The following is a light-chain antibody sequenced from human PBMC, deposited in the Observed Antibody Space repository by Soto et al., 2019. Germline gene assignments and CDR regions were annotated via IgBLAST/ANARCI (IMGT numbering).Light chain of an antibody. CDR2: ANS. CDR3: QSYDSSLSGSNV. Sequence: QSVLTQPPSVSGAPGQRVTISCTGSSSNIGSGFDVHWYQQLPGTAPRLLIYANSNRPSGVPDRFSGSRSGSSASLAITGLQAEDEADYYCQSYDSSLSGSNVFGTGTKVPVL. CDR1: SSNIGSGFD. J-gene: IGLJ1*01. V-gene: IGLV1-40*01.